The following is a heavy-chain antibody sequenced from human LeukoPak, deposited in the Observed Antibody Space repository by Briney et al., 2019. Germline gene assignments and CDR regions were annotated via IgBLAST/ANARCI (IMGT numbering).Heavy chain of an antibody. CDR3: TKLEMASRLGY. D-gene: IGHD5-24*01. CDR2: IISKANSYAT. V-gene: IGHV3-73*01. J-gene: IGHJ4*02. CDR1: GFTFSGSA. Sequence: GGSLRLSWAASGFTFSGSAMHWVRQASGKGLERIGRIISKANSYATAYAASVKGRFTISRDDSKNTAYLQMNSLKTEDTAVYYCTKLEMASRLGYWGQGALVTVSS.